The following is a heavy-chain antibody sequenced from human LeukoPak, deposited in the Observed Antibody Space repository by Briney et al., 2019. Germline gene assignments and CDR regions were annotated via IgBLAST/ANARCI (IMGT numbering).Heavy chain of an antibody. J-gene: IGHJ5*02. CDR2: IIVGSGNT. V-gene: IGHV1-58*02. D-gene: IGHD2-21*02. CDR1: GFTFTSSA. CDR3: AADQYCGGDCSPGAWFDP. Sequence: SVKVSCKASGFTFTSSAMQWVRQARGQRPEWIGWIIVGSGNTNYAQKFQERVTITRDMSTSTAYMELSSLRSEDTAVYYCAADQYCGGDCSPGAWFDPWGQGTLVTVSS.